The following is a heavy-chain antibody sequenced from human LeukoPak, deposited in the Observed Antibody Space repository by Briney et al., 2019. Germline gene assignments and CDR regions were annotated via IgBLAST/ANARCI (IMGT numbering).Heavy chain of an antibody. CDR2: INHSGST. D-gene: IGHD3-10*01. CDR3: ARQGGSGSYYPPHFDY. CDR1: GGSFSGYY. V-gene: IGHV4-34*01. Sequence: SETLSLTCAVYGGSFSGYYWSWIRQPPGKWLEWIGEINHSGSTNYNPSLKSRVTISVDTSKNQFSLKLSSVTAADTAVYYCARQGGSGSYYPPHFDYWGQGTLVTVSS. J-gene: IGHJ4*02.